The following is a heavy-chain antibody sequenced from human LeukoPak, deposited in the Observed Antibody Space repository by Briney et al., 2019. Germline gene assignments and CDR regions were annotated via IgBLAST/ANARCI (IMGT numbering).Heavy chain of an antibody. D-gene: IGHD6-13*01. V-gene: IGHV4-59*01. J-gene: IGHJ4*02. Sequence: SETLSLTCTVSGGSTSSYYWSWIRQPPGKGLEWIGYIYYSGSTNYNPSLKSRVTISVDTSKNQFSLKLSSVTAADTAVYYCARARYSSSWYGGYKAFDYWGQGTLVTVSS. CDR1: GGSTSSYY. CDR2: IYYSGST. CDR3: ARARYSSSWYGGYKAFDY.